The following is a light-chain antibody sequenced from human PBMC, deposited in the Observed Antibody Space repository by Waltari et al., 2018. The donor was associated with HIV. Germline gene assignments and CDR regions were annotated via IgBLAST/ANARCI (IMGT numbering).Light chain of an antibody. Sequence: QSVLSQPPSAPGTPGQRVTISCSGGLSNIGSNYVYWYQQFSGMAPKLVIFRNDQRPPEVHDRFTGSKSGTSASLIITGLQSEDESDYYCAVWDDKLGAWLFGGGTKVTVL. V-gene: IGLV1-47*01. J-gene: IGLJ3*02. CDR3: AVWDDKLGAWL. CDR2: RND. CDR1: LSNIGSNY.